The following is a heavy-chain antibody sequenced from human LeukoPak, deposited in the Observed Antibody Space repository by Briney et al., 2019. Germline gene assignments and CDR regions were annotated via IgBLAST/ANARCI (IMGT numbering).Heavy chain of an antibody. D-gene: IGHD3-22*01. CDR1: GGSISSGGYY. Sequence: SETLSLTCTVSGGSISSGGYYWNWIRQHPGKGLEWIGYIYYSGSTYYNPSLKSRVTISVDTSKNQFSLKLSSVTAADTAVYYCARDSSGYYDSSGYYYPGGYFQHWGQGTLVTVSS. CDR2: IYYSGST. J-gene: IGHJ1*01. CDR3: ARDSSGYYDSSGYYYPGGYFQH. V-gene: IGHV4-31*03.